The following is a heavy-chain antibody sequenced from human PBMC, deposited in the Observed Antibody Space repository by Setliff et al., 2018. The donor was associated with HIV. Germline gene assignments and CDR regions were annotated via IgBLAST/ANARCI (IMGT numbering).Heavy chain of an antibody. V-gene: IGHV3-66*02. CDR3: ARVRLYNAALDY. CDR1: GFSVSTYY. Sequence: GGSLRLSCAGSGFSVSTYYMSWVRQAPGKGLEWVSTIYSGGSTYHADSVKGRFTLSRDTSKNTLFLQMNSLRPEDTAVYYCARVRLYNAALDYWGQGTQVTVSS. J-gene: IGHJ4*02. CDR2: IYSGGST. D-gene: IGHD3-10*01.